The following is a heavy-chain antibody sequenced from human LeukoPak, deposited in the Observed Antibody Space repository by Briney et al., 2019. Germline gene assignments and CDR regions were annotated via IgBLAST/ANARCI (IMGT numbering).Heavy chain of an antibody. CDR1: GYTFTGYY. V-gene: IGHV1-2*06. D-gene: IGHD6-19*01. CDR3: ARDLSSSGWSRYYFDY. CDR2: INPNSGGT. Sequence: GASVKVSCKASGYTFTGYYMHWVRQAPGQGLEWMGRINPNSGGTNYAQKFQGRVTMTRDTSISTAYMELSRLRSDGTAVYYCARDLSSSGWSRYYFDYWGQGTLVTVSS. J-gene: IGHJ4*02.